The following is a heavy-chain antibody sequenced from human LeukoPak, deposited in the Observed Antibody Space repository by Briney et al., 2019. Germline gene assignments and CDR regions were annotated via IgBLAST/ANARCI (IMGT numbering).Heavy chain of an antibody. V-gene: IGHV1-46*01. CDR3: ARDGGLRYCSSTSCYKDPYAFDI. CDR2: INPSGGST. CDR1: GYTFTSYY. Sequence: GASVKVSCKASGYTFTSYYMHWVRQAPGQGLEWMGIINPSGGSTSYAQKFQGRVTMTRDTSTSTVYMELSSLRSEDTAVYYCARDGGLRYCSSTSCYKDPYAFDIWGQGTMVTVSS. J-gene: IGHJ3*02. D-gene: IGHD2-2*02.